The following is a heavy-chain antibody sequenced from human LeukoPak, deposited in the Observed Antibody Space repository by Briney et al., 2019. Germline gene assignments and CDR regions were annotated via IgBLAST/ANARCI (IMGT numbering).Heavy chain of an antibody. CDR1: GGSISSGDHY. Sequence: PSQTLSLTCTVSGGSISSGDHYWSWIRQPPGKGLEWIGYIYYSGSTNYNPSLKRRVTISVDTSKNQFSLTLSSVTAADTAVYYCARRSMVRGVIFDYWGQGTLVTVSS. V-gene: IGHV4-61*08. J-gene: IGHJ4*02. CDR2: IYYSGST. CDR3: ARRSMVRGVIFDY. D-gene: IGHD3-10*01.